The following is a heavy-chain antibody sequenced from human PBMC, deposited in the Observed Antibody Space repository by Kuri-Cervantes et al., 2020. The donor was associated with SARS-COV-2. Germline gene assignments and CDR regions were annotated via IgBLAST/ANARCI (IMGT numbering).Heavy chain of an antibody. Sequence: ASVKVSCKASGYTFTSYAMHWVRQAPGQRLEWMGWINAGNGNTKYSQKFQGRVTITRDTSASTAYMELSSLRSEDTAVYYCARNLGPTLYCGGDCQSDYWGQGTLVTVSS. J-gene: IGHJ4*02. CDR1: GYTFTSYA. V-gene: IGHV1-3*01. CDR2: INAGNGNT. D-gene: IGHD2-21*02. CDR3: ARNLGPTLYCGGDCQSDY.